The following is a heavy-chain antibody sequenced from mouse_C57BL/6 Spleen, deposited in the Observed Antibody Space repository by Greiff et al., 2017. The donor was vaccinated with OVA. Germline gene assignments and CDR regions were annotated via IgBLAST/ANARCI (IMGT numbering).Heavy chain of an antibody. V-gene: IGHV3-6*01. CDR1: GYSITSGYY. CDR3: ARDGDGYYGVWYFDV. D-gene: IGHD2-3*01. CDR2: ISYDGSN. J-gene: IGHJ1*03. Sequence: DVKLVESGPGLVKPSQSLSLTCSVTGYSITSGYYWNWIRQFPGNKLEWMGYISYDGSNNYNPSLKNRISITRDTSKNQFFLKLNSVTTEDTATYCCARDGDGYYGVWYFDVWGTGTTVTVSS.